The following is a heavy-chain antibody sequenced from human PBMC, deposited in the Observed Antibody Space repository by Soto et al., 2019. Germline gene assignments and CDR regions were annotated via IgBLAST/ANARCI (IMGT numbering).Heavy chain of an antibody. CDR1: GGSFSGYY. V-gene: IGHV4-34*01. Sequence: SETLSLTCAVYGGSFSGYYWSWIRQPPGKGLEWIGEIKHSGSTNYNPSLKSRVTISVDTSKNQFSLKLSSVTAADTAVYYCERGLVVTTTTWEIYYFDYWGQGTLVTVSS. D-gene: IGHD2-21*02. CDR2: IKHSGST. CDR3: ERGLVVTTTTWEIYYFDY. J-gene: IGHJ4*02.